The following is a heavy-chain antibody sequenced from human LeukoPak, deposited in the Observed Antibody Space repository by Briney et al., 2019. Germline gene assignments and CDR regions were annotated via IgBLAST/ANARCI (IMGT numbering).Heavy chain of an antibody. V-gene: IGHV3-23*01. Sequence: GGSLRLSCAASGFTFSSYAMSWVRQAPGKGLEWVCAISGSGGSTYYADSVKGRFTISRDNSKNTLYLQMNSLRAEDTAVYYCTKNLVNGHFDYWGQGTLVTVSS. CDR1: GFTFSSYA. J-gene: IGHJ4*02. CDR3: TKNLVNGHFDY. CDR2: ISGSGGST. D-gene: IGHD2-21*01.